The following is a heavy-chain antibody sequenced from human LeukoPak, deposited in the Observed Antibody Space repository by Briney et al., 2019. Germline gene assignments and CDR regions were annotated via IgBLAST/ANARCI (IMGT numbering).Heavy chain of an antibody. CDR2: IIPIFGTA. J-gene: IGHJ3*01. V-gene: IGHV1-69*05. CDR1: GGTFSSYA. CDR3: ARGDLGYCSSTSSCLDV. D-gene: IGHD2-2*01. Sequence: SVKVSCKASGGTFSSYAISWVRQAPGQGLEWMGGIIPIFGTANYAQKFQGRVTITTDESTSTAYMELSSLRSEDTAVYYCARGDLGYCSSTSSCLDVWGQGTMVTVSS.